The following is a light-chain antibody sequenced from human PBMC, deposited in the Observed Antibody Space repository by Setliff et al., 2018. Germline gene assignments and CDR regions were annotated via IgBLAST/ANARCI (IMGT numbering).Light chain of an antibody. J-gene: IGLJ2*01. V-gene: IGLV2-8*01. CDR2: KVS. CDR3: SSYAGSNTV. CDR1: SSDVGGYNY. Sequence: QSALTQPPSASGSPGQSVTISCTGTSSDVGGYNYVPWYQQHPGKAPKLIIHKVSKRPSGVPDRFSGSKSGNTASLTVSGLQAEDEAHYYCSSYAGSNTVFGGGTKVTVL.